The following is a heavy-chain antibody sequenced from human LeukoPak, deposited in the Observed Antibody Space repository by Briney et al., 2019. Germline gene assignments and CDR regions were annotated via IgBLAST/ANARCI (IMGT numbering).Heavy chain of an antibody. CDR1: GFTFNSYW. J-gene: IGHJ2*01. Sequence: GGSLRLSCAASGFTFNSYWMNWVRQAPGKGLEWVSSISGSGGNTYYADSVKGRFTISRDNSQNTLYLQMNSLRAEDTAVYYCAKDWTGTKPFDLWGRGTLVTVSS. CDR2: ISGSGGNT. CDR3: AKDWTGTKPFDL. V-gene: IGHV3-23*01. D-gene: IGHD3/OR15-3a*01.